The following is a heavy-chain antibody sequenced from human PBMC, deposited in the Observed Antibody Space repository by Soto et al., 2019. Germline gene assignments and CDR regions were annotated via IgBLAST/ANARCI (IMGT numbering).Heavy chain of an antibody. J-gene: IGHJ4*02. CDR3: AKEGDLIGYNYGSCFDY. V-gene: IGHV3-23*01. CDR2: ITGSGGST. D-gene: IGHD5-18*01. Sequence: GGSLRLSCAASGFTFSSYSMSWVRQAPGKGLEWVSAITGSGGSTYYADSVKGRFTISRDNSKNTLYLQMNSLRAEDTAVYYCAKEGDLIGYNYGSCFDYWGKGT. CDR1: GFTFSSYS.